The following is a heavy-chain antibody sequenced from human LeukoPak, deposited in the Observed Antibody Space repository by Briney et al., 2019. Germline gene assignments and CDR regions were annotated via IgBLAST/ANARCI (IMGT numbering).Heavy chain of an antibody. CDR3: ATDCSSTSCYTGDAFDI. J-gene: IGHJ3*02. CDR2: FDPEDGET. CDR1: GYTLTELS. D-gene: IGHD2-2*02. V-gene: IGHV1-24*01. Sequence: ASVKVSCKVSGYTLTELSMHWMRQAPGKGLEWMGGFDPEDGETIYAQKFQGRVTMTEDTSTDTAYMELSSLRSEDTAVYYCATDCSSTSCYTGDAFDIWGQGTMVTVSS.